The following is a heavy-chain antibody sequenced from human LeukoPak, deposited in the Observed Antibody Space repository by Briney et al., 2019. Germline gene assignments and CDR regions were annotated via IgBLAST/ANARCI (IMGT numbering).Heavy chain of an antibody. CDR2: IYTSGST. J-gene: IGHJ6*04. V-gene: IGHV4-61*02. CDR3: ARAKLLWFGELSLYYYYYGMDV. Sequence: SQTLSLTCTVSGGSISSGSYYWSWIRQPAGKGLEWIGRIYTSGSTNYNPSLKSRVTISVDKSKNQFSLKLSSVTAADTAVYYCARAKLLWFGELSLYYYYYGMDVWGKGTTVTVSS. D-gene: IGHD3-10*01. CDR1: GGSISSGSYY.